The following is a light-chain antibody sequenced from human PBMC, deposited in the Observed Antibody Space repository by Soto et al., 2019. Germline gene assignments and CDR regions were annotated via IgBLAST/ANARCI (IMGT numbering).Light chain of an antibody. CDR3: QSHDSSLSGSRV. Sequence: QSVLTQPPSVSGAPGQRVTISCTGSSSNIGTGYDVHWYQQVPGTAPKLLIYGNNNRPSGVPDRFSGSKSGTSASLAITGLQAADEADYYCQSHDSSLSGSRVFGGGTKLTVL. CDR2: GNN. J-gene: IGLJ2*01. CDR1: SSNIGTGYD. V-gene: IGLV1-40*01.